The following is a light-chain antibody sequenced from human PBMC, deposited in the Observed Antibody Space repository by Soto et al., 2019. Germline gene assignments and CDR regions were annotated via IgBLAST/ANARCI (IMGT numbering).Light chain of an antibody. Sequence: QSALTQPPSASGSPGQSVTISCTGTSSDVGNYNYVSWYQQHPGKAPKLMIYEVTKRPSGVPDRFSGSKSGNTASLTVSGLQAEDEADYYCNSYAGCNNPVVFGGGTKVTVL. V-gene: IGLV2-8*01. CDR3: NSYAGCNNPVV. J-gene: IGLJ2*01. CDR1: SSDVGNYNY. CDR2: EVT.